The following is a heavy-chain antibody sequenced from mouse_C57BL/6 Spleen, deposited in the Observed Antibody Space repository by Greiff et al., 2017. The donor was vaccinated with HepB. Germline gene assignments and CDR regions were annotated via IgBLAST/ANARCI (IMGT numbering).Heavy chain of an antibody. CDR1: GYTFTSYW. D-gene: IGHD1-1*01. J-gene: IGHJ3*01. CDR3: ARGEYYYGSSLAWFAY. Sequence: QVQLQQPGAELVMPGASVKLSCKASGYTFTSYWMHWVKQRPGQGLEWTGEIDPSDSYTNYNQKFKGKSTLTVDKSSSTAYMQLSSLTSEDSAVYYCARGEYYYGSSLAWFAYWGQGTLVTVSA. V-gene: IGHV1-69*01. CDR2: IDPSDSYT.